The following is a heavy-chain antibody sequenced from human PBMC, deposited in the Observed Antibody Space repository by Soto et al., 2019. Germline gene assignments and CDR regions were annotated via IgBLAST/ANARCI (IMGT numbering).Heavy chain of an antibody. CDR2: ISYDGSNK. D-gene: IGHD3-22*01. Sequence: GGSLRLSCAASGFTFSSYGMHWVRQAPGKGLEWVAVISYDGSNKYYADSVKGRFTISRDNSKNTLYLQMNSLRAEDTAVYYCAKRMNYYDSSGPFDYWGKGT. V-gene: IGHV3-30*18. J-gene: IGHJ4*02. CDR3: AKRMNYYDSSGPFDY. CDR1: GFTFSSYG.